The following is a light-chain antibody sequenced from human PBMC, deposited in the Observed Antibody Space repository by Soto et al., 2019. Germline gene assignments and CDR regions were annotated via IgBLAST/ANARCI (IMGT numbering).Light chain of an antibody. J-gene: IGKJ5*01. CDR2: DAS. V-gene: IGKV3-15*01. CDR3: QQYHNWPIT. CDR1: QSVSSN. Sequence: EIVMTQSPATLSVSPGGRATLSFRASQSVSSNLAWHQQKPGQAPRILMYDASTRATGIPARFSGSGSGTEFTLTISSLQSEDFAVYYCQQYHNWPITFGQGTRLEIK.